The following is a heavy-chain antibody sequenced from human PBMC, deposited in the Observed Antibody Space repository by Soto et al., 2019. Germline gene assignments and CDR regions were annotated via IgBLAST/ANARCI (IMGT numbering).Heavy chain of an antibody. Sequence: SETLSLTCTVSGGSISSYYWSWIRQPPGKGLEWIGYIYYSGSTNYNPSLKSRVTISVDTSKNQFSLKLSSVTAADTAVYYCARDHHDFWSGNNWSAPGGKEPLVTVPS. CDR1: GGSISSYY. CDR2: IYYSGST. J-gene: IGHJ5*02. V-gene: IGHV4-59*01. CDR3: ARDHHDFWSGNNWSAP. D-gene: IGHD3-3*01.